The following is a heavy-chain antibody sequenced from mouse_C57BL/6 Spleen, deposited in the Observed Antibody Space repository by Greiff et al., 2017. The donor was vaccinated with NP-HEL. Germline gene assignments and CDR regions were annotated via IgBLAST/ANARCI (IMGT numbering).Heavy chain of an antibody. Sequence: QVQLKQPGAELVKPGASVKMSCKASGYNFTSYWITWVKQRPGQGLEWIGDIYPGSGSTNYNEKFKSKATLTVDTSSSTAYMQLSSLTSEDSAVYYCARKRINYRDYAMEDRGKGTSVTVST. D-gene: IGHD2-14*01. V-gene: IGHV1-55*01. CDR2: IYPGSGST. CDR1: GYNFTSYW. J-gene: IGHJ4*01. CDR3: ARKRINYRDYAMED.